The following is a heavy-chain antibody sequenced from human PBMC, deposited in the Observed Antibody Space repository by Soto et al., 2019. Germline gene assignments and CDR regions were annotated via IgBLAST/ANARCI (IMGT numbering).Heavy chain of an antibody. J-gene: IGHJ5*02. Sequence: SETLSPTCAVYGGSFSGYYWSWIRQPPGKGLEWIGEINHSGSTNYSPSLKSRVTISVDTSKNQFSLKLSSVTAADTAVYYCARGRGYSGYDADWFDPWGQGTLVTVSS. CDR2: INHSGST. CDR3: ARGRGYSGYDADWFDP. D-gene: IGHD5-12*01. V-gene: IGHV4-34*01. CDR1: GGSFSGYY.